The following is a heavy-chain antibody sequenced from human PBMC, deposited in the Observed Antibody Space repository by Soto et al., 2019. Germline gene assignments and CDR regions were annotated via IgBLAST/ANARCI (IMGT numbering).Heavy chain of an antibody. J-gene: IGHJ4*02. CDR3: ARINDYGGNFALDY. Sequence: SGPTLVNPTETLTLTCTVSGFSLSNARMGVSWIRQPPGKALEWLAHIFSNDEKSYSTSLKSRLTISKDTSKSQVVLTMTNMDPVDTATYYCARINDYGGNFALDYWGQGTLVTVSS. CDR2: IFSNDEK. CDR1: GFSLSNARMG. V-gene: IGHV2-26*01. D-gene: IGHD4-17*01.